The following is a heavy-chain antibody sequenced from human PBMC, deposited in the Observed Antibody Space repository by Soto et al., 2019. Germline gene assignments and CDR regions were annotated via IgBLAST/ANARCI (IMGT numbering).Heavy chain of an antibody. D-gene: IGHD3-3*01. CDR1: GFSLSTSGVA. CDR2: IFWDDGK. J-gene: IGHJ4*02. Sequence: SGPTLVNPTQTLTLTCTFSGFSLSTSGVAVGWIRRAPRRAPEWLAFIFWDDGKRYSPSLENRLTITKDTSKNQVVLTMTNMDPVDTATYYCARIFDFWSGYYFSYWGRGTLVTVSS. CDR3: ARIFDFWSGYYFSY. V-gene: IGHV2-5*02.